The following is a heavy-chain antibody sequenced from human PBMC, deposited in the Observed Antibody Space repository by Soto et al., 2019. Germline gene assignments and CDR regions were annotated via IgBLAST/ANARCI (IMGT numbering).Heavy chain of an antibody. CDR2: IYYSGST. J-gene: IGHJ4*02. Sequence: SETLSLTCTVFGGSLSSGNYYWSWIRQHPGKGLEWIGSIYYSGSTNYNPSLKSRVAMSVDTSKNQFSLRLSSVTAADTALYYCARDTELTGTYDYWGKGTLVTVAS. CDR1: GGSLSSGNYY. CDR3: ARDTELTGTYDY. V-gene: IGHV4-31*03. D-gene: IGHD2-8*02.